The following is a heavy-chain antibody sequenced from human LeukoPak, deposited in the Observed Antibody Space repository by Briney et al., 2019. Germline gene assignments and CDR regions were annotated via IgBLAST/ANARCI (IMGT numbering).Heavy chain of an antibody. Sequence: ASVKVSCKASGYTFTGYYMHWVRQAPGQGLEWMGWINPNSGGTNYAQKFQGRVTMTRDTSISTAYMEQSRLRSDDTAVYYCARDGKGYCSGGSCYRWFDPWGQGTLVTVSS. J-gene: IGHJ5*02. CDR2: INPNSGGT. CDR3: ARDGKGYCSGGSCYRWFDP. CDR1: GYTFTGYY. D-gene: IGHD2-15*01. V-gene: IGHV1-2*02.